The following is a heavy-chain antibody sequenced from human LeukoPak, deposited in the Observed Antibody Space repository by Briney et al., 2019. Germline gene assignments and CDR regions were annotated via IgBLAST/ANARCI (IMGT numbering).Heavy chain of an antibody. CDR1: GFTLSSYA. CDR2: ISGSGGST. J-gene: IGHJ4*02. CDR3: AKGAYQPLLLNYFDY. V-gene: IGHV3-23*01. Sequence: PGGSLRLSCAASGFTLSSYAMSWVRQAPGKGLEWVSAISGSGGSTYYADSVKGRFTISRDNSKNTLYLQMNSLRAEDTAVYYCAKGAYQPLLLNYFDYWGQGTLVTVSS. D-gene: IGHD2-21*02.